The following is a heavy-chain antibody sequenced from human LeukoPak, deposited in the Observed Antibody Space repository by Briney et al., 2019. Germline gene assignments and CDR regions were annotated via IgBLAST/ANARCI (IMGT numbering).Heavy chain of an antibody. J-gene: IGHJ6*03. CDR3: AREKSRDGHNEGLYYFYMDV. CDR1: GFIFSNSI. CDR2: IEHVGRDM. Sequence: GGSLRLSCAASGFIFSNSIIHWVRHAPGKGLERVSVIEHVGRDMYYADSVKGRFTGSRDNSQNTVYLQMNSVRVDDTALYFCAREKSRDGHNEGLYYFYMDVWGTGTRVTVSS. V-gene: IGHV3-30*04. D-gene: IGHD5-24*01.